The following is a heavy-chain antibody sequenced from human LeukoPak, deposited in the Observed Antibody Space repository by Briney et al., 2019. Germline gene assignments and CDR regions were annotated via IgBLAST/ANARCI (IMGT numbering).Heavy chain of an antibody. CDR2: ISAYNGNT. CDR3: ANWPELRSSSSWFYY. J-gene: IGHJ4*02. CDR1: GGTFSSYA. V-gene: IGHV1-18*01. Sequence: ASVKVSCKASGGTFSSYAISWVRQAPGQGLEWMGWISAYNGNTNYAQKLQGRVTMTTDTSTSTAYMELRSLRSDDTAVYYCANWPELRSSSSWFYYWGQGTLVTVSS. D-gene: IGHD6-13*01.